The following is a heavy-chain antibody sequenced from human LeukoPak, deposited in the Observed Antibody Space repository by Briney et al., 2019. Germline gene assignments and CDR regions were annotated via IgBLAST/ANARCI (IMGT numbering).Heavy chain of an antibody. J-gene: IGHJ4*02. D-gene: IGHD3-22*01. CDR3: AAVKGGGYLDY. CDR2: VNPNSGGT. Sequence: RASVKVSCKASGFTFTGYYIHWVRQAPGQGLEWMGLVNPNSGGTNYAQKFQGRVTMTRDMSTSTAYMELSSLRSEDTAVYYCAAVKGGGYLDYWGQGTLVTVSS. V-gene: IGHV1-2*02. CDR1: GFTFTGYY.